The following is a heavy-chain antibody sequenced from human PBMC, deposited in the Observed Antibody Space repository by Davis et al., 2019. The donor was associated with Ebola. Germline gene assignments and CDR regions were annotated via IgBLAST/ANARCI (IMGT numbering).Heavy chain of an antibody. CDR3: ARGEEQPVFGRSYGMDV. V-gene: IGHV4-39*01. CDR2: LYHSGST. D-gene: IGHD6-6*01. Sequence: PSETLSLTCTVSGGSISSRTYYWGWIRLPPGKGLEWIASLYHSGSTYHNPSLKSRATISVDTSKNQFSLKLTSVTAADTAVYYCARGEEQPVFGRSYGMDVWGQGTTVTVSS. CDR1: GGSISSRTYY. J-gene: IGHJ6*02.